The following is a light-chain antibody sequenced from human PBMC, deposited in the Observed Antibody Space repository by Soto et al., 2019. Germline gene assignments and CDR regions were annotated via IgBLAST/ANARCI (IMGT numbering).Light chain of an antibody. CDR2: EGS. CDR3: CSYAGHSIWL. J-gene: IGLJ3*02. Sequence: QSVLTQPASMSGSPGQSITISCIGTSSDVGNYKFVSWYQQHPGNAPQLIIYEGSERPSGVSNRFSGSKSGNTASLTISGLQTEDEADYYCCSYAGHSIWLFGGGTKLTVL. CDR1: SSDVGNYKF. V-gene: IGLV2-23*01.